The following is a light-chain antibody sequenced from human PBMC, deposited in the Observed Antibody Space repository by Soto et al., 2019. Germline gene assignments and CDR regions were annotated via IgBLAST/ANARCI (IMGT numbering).Light chain of an antibody. CDR3: QQYTWT. CDR2: DAS. Sequence: DIQMTQSPSTLSASVGDRVTITCRASQSISSWLAWYQQKPGKAPQLLIYDASSLESGAPSTFSGRRSGTEFTLTISSLQPDDFATYYCQQYTWTFGQGTKVDIK. V-gene: IGKV1-5*01. J-gene: IGKJ1*01. CDR1: QSISSW.